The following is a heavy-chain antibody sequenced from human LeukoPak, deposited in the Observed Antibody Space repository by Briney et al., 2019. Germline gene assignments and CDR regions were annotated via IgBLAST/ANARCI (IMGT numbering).Heavy chain of an antibody. CDR2: FSYSGST. Sequence: PSETLSLTCSVSGDSISTSSYYWGWIRQPPGKGLEWIGSFSYSGSTYYNSSLKSRVTISVDTSNNQFSLRLNSVTAADTAVYYCARIGLGSSEGYWGQGTLVTVSS. V-gene: IGHV4-39*07. D-gene: IGHD2-2*01. CDR3: ARIGLGSSEGY. CDR1: GDSISTSSYY. J-gene: IGHJ4*02.